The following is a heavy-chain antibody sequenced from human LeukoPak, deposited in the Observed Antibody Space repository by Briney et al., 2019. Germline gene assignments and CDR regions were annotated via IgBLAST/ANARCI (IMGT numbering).Heavy chain of an antibody. D-gene: IGHD2/OR15-2a*01. Sequence: GSLRLSCSASGFTFSSYAMHWVRQAPGKGLEYVSGISSNGGTTYYADSVKGRFTIPRDNSKNTLYLQMSSLRIEDTAVYYCVKVREYFHGEFDSWGQGTLVTVSS. V-gene: IGHV3-64D*06. CDR3: VKVREYFHGEFDS. CDR1: GFTFSSYA. CDR2: ISSNGGTT. J-gene: IGHJ5*01.